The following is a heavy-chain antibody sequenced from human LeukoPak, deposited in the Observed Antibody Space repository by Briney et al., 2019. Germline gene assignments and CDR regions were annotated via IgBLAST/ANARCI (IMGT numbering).Heavy chain of an antibody. CDR1: GDSISSTTYY. CDR3: ARGHIQLWLLHDWYFDL. V-gene: IGHV4-39*01. D-gene: IGHD5-18*01. Sequence: PSETLSLTCTVSGDSISSTTYYWGWIRQPPGKGLEYIGTIYYSGSTYYNPSLKSRLTISVDTSKNQFSLKLSSVTAADTAVYYCARGHIQLWLLHDWYFDLWGRGTLVTVSS. J-gene: IGHJ2*01. CDR2: IYYSGST.